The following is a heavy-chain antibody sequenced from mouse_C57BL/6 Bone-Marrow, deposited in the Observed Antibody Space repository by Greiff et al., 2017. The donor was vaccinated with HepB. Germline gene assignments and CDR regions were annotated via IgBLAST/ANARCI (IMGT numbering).Heavy chain of an antibody. V-gene: IGHV1-15*01. CDR3: TRSDDCYYSYLFAY. D-gene: IGHD2-12*01. J-gene: IGHJ3*01. CDR1: GYTFTDYE. CDR2: IDPETGGT. Sequence: LVESGAELVRPGASVTLSCKASGYTFTDYEMHWVKQTPVHGLEWIGAIDPETGGTAYNQKFKGKAILTADKSSSTAYMELRSLTSEDSAVYYCTRSDDCYYSYLFAYWGQGTLVTVSA.